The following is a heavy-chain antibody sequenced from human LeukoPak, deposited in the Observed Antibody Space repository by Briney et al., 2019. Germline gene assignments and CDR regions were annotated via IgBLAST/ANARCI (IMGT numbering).Heavy chain of an antibody. Sequence: GGSLRLSCAASGFTFSSYAMSWVRQAPGKGLEWVSAISGSGGSTYYADSVKGRFTISRDNSKNTLYLQMNSLRAEDTAVYYCSKDSGGAGGAFDIWGQGTMVTVSS. CDR3: SKDSGGAGGAFDI. CDR2: ISGSGGST. D-gene: IGHD3-10*01. CDR1: GFTFSSYA. V-gene: IGHV3-23*01. J-gene: IGHJ3*02.